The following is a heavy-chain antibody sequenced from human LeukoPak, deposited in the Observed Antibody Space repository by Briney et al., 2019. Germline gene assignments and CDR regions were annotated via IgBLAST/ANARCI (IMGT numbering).Heavy chain of an antibody. CDR3: ARDLDSSLVGAFDI. Sequence: GGSLRLSCAASGFTFSSYSMNWVRQAPGKGLEWVAVISYDGSNKYYADSVKGRFTISRDNSKNTLYLQMNSLRAEDTAVYYCARDLDSSLVGAFDIWGQGTMVTVSS. D-gene: IGHD3-22*01. CDR2: ISYDGSNK. CDR1: GFTFSSYS. J-gene: IGHJ3*02. V-gene: IGHV3-30*03.